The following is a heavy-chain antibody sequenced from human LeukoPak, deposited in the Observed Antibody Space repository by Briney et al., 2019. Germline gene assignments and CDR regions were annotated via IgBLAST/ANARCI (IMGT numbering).Heavy chain of an antibody. CDR3: ARIVGATSYMDV. V-gene: IGHV4-39*07. J-gene: IGHJ6*03. CDR1: GGSISTSNYY. CDR2: IFYSGST. D-gene: IGHD1-26*01. Sequence: SETLSLTCTVSGGSISTSNYYWGWIRQPPGKGLEWIGNIFYSGSTYYSPSLKSRVTISLDTSRNQFSLKLNSVTAADTAVYYCARIVGATSYMDVWGKGTTVTVSS.